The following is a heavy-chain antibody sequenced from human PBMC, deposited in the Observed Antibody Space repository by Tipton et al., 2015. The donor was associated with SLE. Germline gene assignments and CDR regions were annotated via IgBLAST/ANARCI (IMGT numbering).Heavy chain of an antibody. J-gene: IGHJ4*02. D-gene: IGHD4-17*01. CDR1: GFTFSTNA. Sequence: SLRLSCAASGFTFSTNAMIWVRQAPGKGLEWVSSIIDGGTTYYTDSVKGRFTISRDNSKNTLYLQMNSLRAEDTAVYYCAKRPVTTATVYFDYWGQGTLVTVSS. CDR3: AKRPVTTATVYFDY. CDR2: IIDGGTT. V-gene: IGHV3-23*01.